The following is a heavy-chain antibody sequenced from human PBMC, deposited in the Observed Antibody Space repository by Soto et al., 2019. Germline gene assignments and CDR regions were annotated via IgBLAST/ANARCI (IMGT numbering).Heavy chain of an antibody. V-gene: IGHV3-74*01. J-gene: IGHJ4*02. Sequence: GGSLRLSCAASGFTLSNTWMHWVRQAPGEGLVWVSRISNNDGVTSYADSVKGRFTISRDDAKNTLYLQMNSLRVEDTAVYFCTTVFDFWGQGALVTVSS. CDR3: TTVFDF. CDR2: ISNNDGVT. CDR1: GFTLSNTW.